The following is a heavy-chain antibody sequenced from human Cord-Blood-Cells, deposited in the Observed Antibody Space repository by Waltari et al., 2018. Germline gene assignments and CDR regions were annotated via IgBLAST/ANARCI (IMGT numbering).Heavy chain of an antibody. CDR1: GGSFSGYY. J-gene: IGHJ6*02. CDR2: INHSGST. D-gene: IGHD6-13*01. Sequence: QVQLQQWGAGLLKPSETLSLTCAVYGGSFSGYYWSWIRQPPGKGLEWIGEINHSGSTNYNPSLKSRVTISVDTSKNQFSLKLSSVTAAETAVYYCAREGAAAVSYGMDVWGQGTTVTVSS. V-gene: IGHV4-34*01. CDR3: AREGAAAVSYGMDV.